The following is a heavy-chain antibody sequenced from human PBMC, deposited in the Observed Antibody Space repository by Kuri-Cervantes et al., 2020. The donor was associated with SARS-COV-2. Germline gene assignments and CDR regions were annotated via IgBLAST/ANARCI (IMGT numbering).Heavy chain of an antibody. CDR3: ARDHCSGTTCYLDY. CDR2: ISAYTGNT. CDR1: GYTFTSYD. J-gene: IGHJ4*02. D-gene: IGHD2-2*01. Sequence: ASVKVSCKASGYTFTSYDINWVRQATGQGLEWMGWISAYTGNTNYAQKLQGRVTLTTDTSTSTAYMELRSLRSDDTAVHYCARDHCSGTTCYLDYWGQGTLVTVSS. V-gene: IGHV1-18*01.